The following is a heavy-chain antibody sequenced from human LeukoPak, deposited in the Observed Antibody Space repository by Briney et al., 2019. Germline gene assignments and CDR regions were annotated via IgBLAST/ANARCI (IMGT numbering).Heavy chain of an antibody. J-gene: IGHJ5*02. Sequence: ASVKVSCKASGYTFTSYYMHWVRQAPGQGLEWMGIINPSGGSTSYAQKFQGRVTMTRDMSTSTVYMELSSLGSEDTAVYYCARAGYDFWSGYQRINWFDPWGQGTLVTVSS. D-gene: IGHD3-3*01. CDR3: ARAGYDFWSGYQRINWFDP. CDR2: INPSGGST. CDR1: GYTFTSYY. V-gene: IGHV1-46*01.